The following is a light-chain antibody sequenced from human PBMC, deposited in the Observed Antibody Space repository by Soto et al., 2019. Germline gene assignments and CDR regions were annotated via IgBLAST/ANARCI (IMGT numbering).Light chain of an antibody. CDR1: QGIGNY. V-gene: IGKV1-27*01. J-gene: IGKJ1*01. Sequence: DIQMTQSPSSLSASVGDRVTITCRASQGIGNYLAWYQQKSGKVPKLLIYAASTLQSGVPSRFSGSRSGTDFPLTISSLQPEDGATYYCQNHNNAPWTFGQGTKVEIQ. CDR2: AAS. CDR3: QNHNNAPWT.